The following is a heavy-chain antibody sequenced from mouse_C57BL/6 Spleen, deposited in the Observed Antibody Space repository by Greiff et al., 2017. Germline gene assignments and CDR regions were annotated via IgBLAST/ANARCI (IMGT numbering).Heavy chain of an antibody. CDR2: INPYNGGT. Sequence: EVQLQQSGPVLVKPGASVKMSCKASGYTFTDYYMNWVKQSHGKSLEWIGVINPYNGGTSYNQQFKGKATLTVDKSSSTAYMELNSLTSEDSAVYYCAKSSFYGSSYGFAYWGQGTLVTVSA. CDR1: GYTFTDYY. J-gene: IGHJ3*01. CDR3: AKSSFYGSSYGFAY. V-gene: IGHV1-19*01. D-gene: IGHD1-1*01.